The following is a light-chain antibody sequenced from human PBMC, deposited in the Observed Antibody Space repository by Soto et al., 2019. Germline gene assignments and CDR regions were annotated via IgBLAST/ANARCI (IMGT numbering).Light chain of an antibody. V-gene: IGLV2-14*01. CDR2: DVS. CDR3: SSYTSSSTRV. CDR1: SRVVGGYNY. Sequence: QSVVTQPAPVSGAPGQSITISSTGTSRVVGGYNYVSWYQQHPGKAPKLMIYDVSNRPSGVSNRFSGSKSGNTASLTISGLQAEDEADYYCSSYTSSSTRVFGTGTKVTVL. J-gene: IGLJ1*01.